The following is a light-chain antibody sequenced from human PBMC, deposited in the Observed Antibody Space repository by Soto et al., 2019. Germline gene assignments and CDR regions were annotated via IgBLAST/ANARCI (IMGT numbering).Light chain of an antibody. Sequence: EIVLTQSPATLSLSPGERATLSCRASQSVSSYLAWYQQKPGQAPRLLIYDASNRATGISARFSGSGSGTDFTLTISSLEPEDFAVYYCQQRSKWPPEVIFGQGTRLEIK. J-gene: IGKJ5*01. V-gene: IGKV3-11*01. CDR3: QQRSKWPPEVI. CDR2: DAS. CDR1: QSVSSY.